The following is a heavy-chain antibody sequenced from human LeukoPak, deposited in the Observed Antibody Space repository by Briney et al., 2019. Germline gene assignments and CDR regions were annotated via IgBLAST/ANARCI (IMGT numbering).Heavy chain of an antibody. CDR2: IKHSGST. CDR3: ARRGIYYLRAFDI. J-gene: IGHJ3*02. V-gene: IGHV4-34*01. CDR1: GGSFSGYY. Sequence: SETLSHTCAVYGGSFSGYYWRWIRQPPGKGREWCGEIKHSGSTNYHPSLKSRVPIPVDTPKTQFSLKRSSVTAATTAVYYCARRGIYYLRAFDIWGQGTTVTVSS. D-gene: IGHD2/OR15-2a*01.